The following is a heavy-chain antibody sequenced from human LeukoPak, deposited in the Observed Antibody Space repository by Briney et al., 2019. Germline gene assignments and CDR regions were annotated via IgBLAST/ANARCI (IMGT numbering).Heavy chain of an antibody. D-gene: IGHD3-22*01. CDR3: AKWRNYYDSSGYYRFDY. Sequence: GGSLRLSCAASGFTFSSYWMSWVRQAPGKGLEWVANIKQDGSEKYYVDSVKGRFTISRDNAKNSLYLQMNSLRAEDTAVYYCAKWRNYYDSSGYYRFDYWGQGTLVTVSS. J-gene: IGHJ4*02. CDR1: GFTFSSYW. V-gene: IGHV3-7*03. CDR2: IKQDGSEK.